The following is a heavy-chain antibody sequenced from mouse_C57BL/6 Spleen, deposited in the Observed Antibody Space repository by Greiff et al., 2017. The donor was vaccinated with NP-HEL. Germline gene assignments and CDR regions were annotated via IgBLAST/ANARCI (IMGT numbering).Heavy chain of an antibody. CDR1: GFTFSSYA. CDR2: ISDGGSYT. Sequence: EVKLMESGGGLVKPGGSLKLSCAASGFTFSSYAMSWVRQTPEKRLEWVATISDGGSYTYYPDNVKGRFTISRDNAKNNLYLQMSHLKSEDTAMYYGARGATVVAKEHYYAMDYWGQGTSVTVSS. V-gene: IGHV5-4*03. D-gene: IGHD1-1*01. CDR3: ARGATVVAKEHYYAMDY. J-gene: IGHJ4*01.